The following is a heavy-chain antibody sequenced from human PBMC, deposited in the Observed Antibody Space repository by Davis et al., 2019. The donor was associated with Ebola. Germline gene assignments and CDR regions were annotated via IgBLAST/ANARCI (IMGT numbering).Heavy chain of an antibody. CDR3: AKDLRDSSSWTDYYYYYGMDV. D-gene: IGHD6-13*01. CDR1: GFTFSSYG. V-gene: IGHV3-33*06. J-gene: IGHJ6*02. CDR2: IWYDGSNK. Sequence: GESLKISCAASGFTFSSYGMHWVRQAPGKGLEWVAVIWYDGSNKYYAGSVKGRFTISRDNSKNTLYLQMNSLRAEDTAVYYCAKDLRDSSSWTDYYYYYGMDVWGQGTTVTVSS.